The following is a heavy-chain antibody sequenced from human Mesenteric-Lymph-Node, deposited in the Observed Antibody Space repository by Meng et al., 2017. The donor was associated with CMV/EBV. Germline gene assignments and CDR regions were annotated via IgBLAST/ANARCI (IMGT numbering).Heavy chain of an antibody. CDR3: AKSTTGYSSGWYFDY. J-gene: IGHJ4*02. D-gene: IGHD6-19*01. V-gene: IGHV3-53*01. CDR2: IYSGGAT. CDR1: GFTVSGNY. Sequence: ASGFTVSGNYMTWVRQAPGKGLEWVSVIYSGGATYYADSVKGRFTVSRDNSKNTLYLQMNTLRAEDTALYYCAKSTTGYSSGWYFDYWGQGTLVTVSS.